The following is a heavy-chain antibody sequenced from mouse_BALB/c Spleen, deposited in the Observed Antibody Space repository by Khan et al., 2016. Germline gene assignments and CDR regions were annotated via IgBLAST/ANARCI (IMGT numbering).Heavy chain of an antibody. CDR2: ISSGGSYS. V-gene: IGHV5-6*01. CDR3: ASPVITTATFGY. CDR1: EFTFSSYG. D-gene: IGHD1-2*01. J-gene: IGHJ3*01. Sequence: EVELVESGGDLVKPGGSLKLSCAASEFTFSSYGMSWVRQTPDKRLEWVATISSGGSYSYYPDSVKGRFTISRDNAKNTLYLQMSSLKSEDTAMYYCASPVITTATFGYWGQGTLVTVSA.